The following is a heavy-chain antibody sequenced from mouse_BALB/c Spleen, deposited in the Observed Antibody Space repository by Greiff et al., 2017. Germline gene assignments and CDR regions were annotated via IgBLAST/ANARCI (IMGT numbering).Heavy chain of an antibody. CDR1: GFTFSSYA. Sequence: EVNVVESGGGLVKPGGSLKLSCAASGFTFSSYAMSWVRQTPEKRLEWVASISSGGSTYYPDSVKGRFTISRDNARNILYLQMSSLRSEDTAMYYCARGQAYYGSSPSYWYFDVWGAGTTVTVSS. J-gene: IGHJ1*01. CDR3: ARGQAYYGSSPSYWYFDV. CDR2: ISSGGST. V-gene: IGHV5-6-5*01. D-gene: IGHD1-1*01.